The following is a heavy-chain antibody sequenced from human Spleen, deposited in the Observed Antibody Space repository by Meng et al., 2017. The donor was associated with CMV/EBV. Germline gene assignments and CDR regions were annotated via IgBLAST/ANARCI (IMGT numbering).Heavy chain of an antibody. J-gene: IGHJ4*02. CDR3: ANRNSAYDDVWYFDY. D-gene: IGHD4-17*01. V-gene: IGHV3-30*02. CDR1: GFGVSSDY. Sequence: GESLKISCAVSGFGVSSDYMSWVRQAPGEGLEWVAFIRSDGSATYYVDSVKGRFTISRDNSKNTLYLQMNTLRTENTALYYCANRNSAYDDVWYFDYWGQGTLVTVSS. CDR2: IRSDGSAT.